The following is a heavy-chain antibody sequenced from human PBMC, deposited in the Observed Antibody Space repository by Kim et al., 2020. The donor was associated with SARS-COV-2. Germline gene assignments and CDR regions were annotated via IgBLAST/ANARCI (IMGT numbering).Heavy chain of an antibody. J-gene: IGHJ6*02. CDR1: GGSISSGGYY. Sequence: SETLSLTCTVSGGSISSGGYYWSWIRQHPGKGLEWIGYIYYSGRTYYNPSLKSRVTISVDTSKNQFSLKLSPVTAADTAVYYCARDPLKNPVPLDYYYYYCIDVWGQGTTVTVSS. CDR3: ARDPLKNPVPLDYYYYYCIDV. V-gene: IGHV4-31*03. CDR2: IYYSGRT.